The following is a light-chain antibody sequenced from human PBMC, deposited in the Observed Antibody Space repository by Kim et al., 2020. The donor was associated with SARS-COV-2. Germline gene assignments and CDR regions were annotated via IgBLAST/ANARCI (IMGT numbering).Light chain of an antibody. V-gene: IGKV3-20*01. CDR2: DTS. CDR1: QGVSSNY. Sequence: SPGERVTLSCRASQGVSSNYLAWYQQKPGQAPRLLIYDTSFRATGIPDRFSGSGSGTDFTLTVSRLEPEDFALYYCQQYGSSPVTFGQGTKVDIK. J-gene: IGKJ1*01. CDR3: QQYGSSPVT.